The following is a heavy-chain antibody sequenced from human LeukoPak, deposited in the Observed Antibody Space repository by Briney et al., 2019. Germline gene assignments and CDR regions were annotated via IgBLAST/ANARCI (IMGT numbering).Heavy chain of an antibody. CDR3: ARTYYYGSGSYRPYDY. Sequence: GGSLRLSCAASGFTFSSYSMNWVRQAPGKGLEWVSSISSSSSYMYYADSVKGRFTISRDNAKNSLYLQMNSLRAEDTAVYYCARTYYYGSGSYRPYDYWGQGTLVTVSS. J-gene: IGHJ4*02. CDR2: ISSSSSYM. V-gene: IGHV3-21*01. D-gene: IGHD3-10*01. CDR1: GFTFSSYS.